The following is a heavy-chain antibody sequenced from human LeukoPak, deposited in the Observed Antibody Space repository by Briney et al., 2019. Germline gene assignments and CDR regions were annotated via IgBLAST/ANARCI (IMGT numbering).Heavy chain of an antibody. J-gene: IGHJ4*02. V-gene: IGHV3-7*01. Sequence: GRSLRLSCAVSGFTLSRFWMSWVRQAPRKGLEWVANIKKDGSEKYYVDSGKGRFTISRDNAKNSLYLQMNSLRAEDTAVYYCARDESFAGDYPYWGQGTLVTVSS. CDR2: IKKDGSEK. D-gene: IGHD4-17*01. CDR1: GFTLSRFW. CDR3: ARDESFAGDYPY.